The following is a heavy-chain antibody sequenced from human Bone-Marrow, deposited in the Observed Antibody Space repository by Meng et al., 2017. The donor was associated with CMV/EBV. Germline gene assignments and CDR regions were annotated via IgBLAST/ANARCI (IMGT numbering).Heavy chain of an antibody. CDR2: ISSSSSTI. CDR1: GFTFSSYS. CDR3: ARDQGYYYDSSAPGENFDY. D-gene: IGHD3-22*01. Sequence: GESLKISCAASGFTFSSYSMNWVRQAPGKGLEWVSYISSSSSTIYYADSVKGRFTISRDNAKNSLYLQMNSLRAEDTAVYYCARDQGYYYDSSAPGENFDYCGQGTLVAVSS. V-gene: IGHV3-48*04. J-gene: IGHJ4*02.